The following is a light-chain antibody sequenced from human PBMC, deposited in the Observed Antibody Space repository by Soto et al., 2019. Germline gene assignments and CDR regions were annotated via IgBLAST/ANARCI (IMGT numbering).Light chain of an antibody. V-gene: IGKV1-39*01. CDR3: QQSYSTRP. Sequence: DIQMTQSPSSLSASVGDRVTITCRASQSISSYLNWYQHKPGKAPKLLIYAASSLQSGVPSRFSGRLSGKDFTLTISSVQPEDFETYYCQQSYSTRPFGQGTKVEIQ. J-gene: IGKJ1*01. CDR1: QSISSY. CDR2: AAS.